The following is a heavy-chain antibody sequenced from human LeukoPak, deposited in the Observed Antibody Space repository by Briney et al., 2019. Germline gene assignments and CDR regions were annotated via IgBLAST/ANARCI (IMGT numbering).Heavy chain of an antibody. V-gene: IGHV3-23*01. J-gene: IGHJ4*02. CDR2: ISGGSGDST. Sequence: QTGGSLRLSCAASGFTFSSYAMSWVRQAPGKGLEWVSAISGGSGDSTYYADPVKGRFTISRDNSKNMVYLQMNSLRAEDSAVYHCANAIGWGQGTLVTVSS. D-gene: IGHD2-21*01. CDR3: ANAIG. CDR1: GFTFSSYA.